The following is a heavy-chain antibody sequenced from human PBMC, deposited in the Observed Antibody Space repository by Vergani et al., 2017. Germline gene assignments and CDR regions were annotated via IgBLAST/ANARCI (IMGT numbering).Heavy chain of an antibody. J-gene: IGHJ4*02. D-gene: IGHD3-3*01. CDR1: GGSISNNDYY. CDR2: IFHTGNS. Sequence: QMQLQESAPGLVKPSETLSLTCSVSGGSISNNDYYWAWIRQAPGKGLEWIATIFHTGNSYHNPSLKSRLTIFVDTSKNQFSLRWTSVTATDTGIYYCARQQRRFLDSWGQGTLVSVSS. CDR3: ARQQRRFLDS. V-gene: IGHV4-39*01.